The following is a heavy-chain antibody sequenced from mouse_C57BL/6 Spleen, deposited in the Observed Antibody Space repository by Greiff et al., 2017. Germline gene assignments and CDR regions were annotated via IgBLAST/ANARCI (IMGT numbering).Heavy chain of an antibody. CDR2: IYPGDGDT. D-gene: IGHD4-1*01. CDR1: GYAFSSSW. Sequence: QVQLQQSGPELVKPGASVKISCKASGYAFSSSWMNWVKQRPGKGLEWIGRIYPGDGDTNYNGKFKGKATLTADKSSSTAYMQLSSLTSEDSAVYFCAISNWYWYFDVWGTGTTVTVSS. V-gene: IGHV1-82*01. J-gene: IGHJ1*03. CDR3: AISNWYWYFDV.